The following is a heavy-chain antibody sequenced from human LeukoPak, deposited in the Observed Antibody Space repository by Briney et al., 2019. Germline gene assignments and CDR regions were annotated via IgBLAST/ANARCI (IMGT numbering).Heavy chain of an antibody. J-gene: IGHJ4*02. CDR2: INADNGNT. CDR3: AGLYSSGYDY. V-gene: IGHV1-3*01. CDR1: GYTFTSYA. D-gene: IGHD3-22*01. Sequence: ASVKVSCKASGYTFTSYAMHWVRQAPGQRLEWLGWINADNGNTNYAQKLQGRVTMTTDTSTSTAYMELRSLRSDDTAVYYCAGLYSSGYDYWGQGTLVTVSS.